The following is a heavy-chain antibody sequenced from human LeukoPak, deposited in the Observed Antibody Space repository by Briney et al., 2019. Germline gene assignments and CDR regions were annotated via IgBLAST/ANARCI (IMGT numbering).Heavy chain of an antibody. D-gene: IGHD7-27*01. CDR2: IYYSGST. J-gene: IGHJ3*02. V-gene: IGHV4-59*01. CDR3: ATRSWGPDAFDI. CDR1: GGSISSYY. Sequence: PSETLSLTCTVSGGSISSYYWSWIRQPPGKGLEWIGYIYYSGSTNYNPSLKSRVTISVDTSKNQFSLKLSSVTAADTAVYYCATRSWGPDAFDIWGQGTMVTVSS.